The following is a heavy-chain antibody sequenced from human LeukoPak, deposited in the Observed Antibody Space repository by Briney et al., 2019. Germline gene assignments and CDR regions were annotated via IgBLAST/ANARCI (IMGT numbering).Heavy chain of an antibody. Sequence: PGGSLRLSCAASGFTFSSYWMSWVRQAPGKGLEWVAHIKEDTSQKYYVGSVEGRFTISRDNARNSLYLQMNSLRGEDTAVYFCARQVSREGHFDYWGQGALVTVSS. CDR3: ARQVSREGHFDY. CDR2: IKEDTSQK. J-gene: IGHJ4*02. CDR1: GFTFSSYW. D-gene: IGHD1-26*01. V-gene: IGHV3-7*01.